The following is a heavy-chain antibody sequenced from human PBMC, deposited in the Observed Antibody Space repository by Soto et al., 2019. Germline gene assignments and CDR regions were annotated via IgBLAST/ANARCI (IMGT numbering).Heavy chain of an antibody. V-gene: IGHV4-39*01. J-gene: IGHJ4*02. D-gene: IGHD5-18*01. CDR3: AWGYSYAGYFDY. CDR2: LSYLGTT. Sequence: SETLSLTCTVSNDSIRSGTYYWAWIRQPPGRGLEWMGSLSYLGTTDYNPSLKSRVTISKDASKNQFSLKLTSVTAADTAVYYCAWGYSYAGYFDYWGQGTLVTVSS. CDR1: NDSIRSGTYY.